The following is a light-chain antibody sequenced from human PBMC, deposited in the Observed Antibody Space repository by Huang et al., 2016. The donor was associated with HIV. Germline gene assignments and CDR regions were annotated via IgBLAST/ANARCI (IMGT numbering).Light chain of an antibody. CDR1: QTINSY. J-gene: IGKJ1*01. CDR3: QQTYSSPRT. CDR2: AAS. V-gene: IGKV1-39*01. Sequence: DIQMTQSPSSLSASVGDSVTITCRASQTINSYLHWYQQKPGKAPQLLIYAASNLQSGVPSRFSGGGSGTDFTLTISSLQPEDFATYYCQQTYSSPRTFGQGTKVDIK.